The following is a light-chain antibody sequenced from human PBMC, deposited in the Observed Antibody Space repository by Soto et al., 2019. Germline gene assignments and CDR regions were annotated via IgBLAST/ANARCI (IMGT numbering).Light chain of an antibody. CDR1: QRVSRN. V-gene: IGKV3-15*01. CDR3: QRYNSWPIT. CDR2: NAA. Sequence: EIVMTQSPATLSVSLGERVTLSCRASQRVSRNLAWYEQRPGKAPKLLIYNAASGAIGSPARFSGSGSGTKFTLSISSLQSEDFAVYYWQRYNSWPITFGQGTRLEI. J-gene: IGKJ5*01.